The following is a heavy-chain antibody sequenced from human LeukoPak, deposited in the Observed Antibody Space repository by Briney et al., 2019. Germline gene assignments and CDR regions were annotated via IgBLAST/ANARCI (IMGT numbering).Heavy chain of an antibody. CDR2: ISWNSNNI. CDR3: ARGGGLDV. D-gene: IGHD3-16*01. V-gene: IGHV3-9*01. J-gene: IGHJ6*02. CDR1: GFTFDDYA. Sequence: GGSLRLSCAASGFTFDDYAMHWVRQAPGKGLEWVSGISWNSNNIDYAGSVRGRFTISRDNAKNSLYLQMSNLRAEDTAVYFCARGGGLDVWGQGATVTVSS.